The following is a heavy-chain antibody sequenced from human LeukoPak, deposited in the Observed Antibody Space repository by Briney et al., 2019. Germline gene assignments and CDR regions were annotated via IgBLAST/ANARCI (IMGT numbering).Heavy chain of an antibody. D-gene: IGHD4-17*01. CDR3: ARVPNDYGDSHMDY. V-gene: IGHV3-21*01. Sequence: GGSLRLSCAASGVTFRSDTLNWVRQAPGKGLEWVSSISSGSTYMYYADSVKGRFTISRDNAKNSLYLQMNSLRVEGTAIYYCARVPNDYGDSHMDYWGQGTLVTVSS. CDR2: ISSGSTYM. CDR1: GVTFRSDT. J-gene: IGHJ4*02.